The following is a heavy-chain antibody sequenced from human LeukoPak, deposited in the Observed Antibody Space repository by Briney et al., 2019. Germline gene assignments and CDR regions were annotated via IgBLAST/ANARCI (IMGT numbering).Heavy chain of an antibody. CDR3: ARGVEMVTINYFDY. D-gene: IGHD5-24*01. V-gene: IGHV3-48*01. Sequence: GGSLRLSCAASGFTFSSYSMDWVRQAQGKGLEWVSYISSSSSTIYYADSVKGRFTISRDNAKNSLYLQMNSLRVEDTAVYYCARGVEMVTINYFDYWGQGTLVTVSS. J-gene: IGHJ4*02. CDR1: GFTFSSYS. CDR2: ISSSSSTI.